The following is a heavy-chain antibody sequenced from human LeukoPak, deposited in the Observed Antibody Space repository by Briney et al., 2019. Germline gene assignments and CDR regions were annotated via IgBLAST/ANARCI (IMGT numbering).Heavy chain of an antibody. CDR1: GGTFRTSG. Sequence: PRASVKVSCKASGGTFRTSGVNWVRQAPGQRLEWVGCVIPVFRTSNYAEEFQDRVTITADESTSTAYMELSSLRSEDTAVYYCATSENPVAIPITWGQGTLVSVSS. V-gene: IGHV1-69*13. D-gene: IGHD4-23*01. CDR3: ATSENPVAIPIT. CDR2: VIPVFRTS. J-gene: IGHJ5*02.